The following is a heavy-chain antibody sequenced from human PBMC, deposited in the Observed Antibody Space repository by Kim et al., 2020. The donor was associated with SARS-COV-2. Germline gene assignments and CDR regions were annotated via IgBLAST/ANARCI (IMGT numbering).Heavy chain of an antibody. CDR2: ITISSTHI. V-gene: IGHV3-21*01. J-gene: IGHJ4*02. CDR1: GFTFNTYT. D-gene: IGHD3-10*01. Sequence: GGSLRLSCAASGFTFNTYTMDWVRQAPGKGLEWVSSITISSTHIYYADSVKGRFTISRDNARNSVYLQMDSLRVDDTAMYYCAIGWFGQVGDYWGQGTRVTVSS. CDR3: AIGWFGQVGDY.